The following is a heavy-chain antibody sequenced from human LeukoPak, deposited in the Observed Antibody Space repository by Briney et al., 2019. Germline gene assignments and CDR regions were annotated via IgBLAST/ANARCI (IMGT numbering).Heavy chain of an antibody. Sequence: PGGSLRLSCAASGFTFDDYAMHWVRQAPGKGLEWFSGISWNSGSIGYADSVKGRFTISRDNAKNSLYLQMNSLRAEDTALYYCAKESGWRGFDYWGQGTLVTVSS. CDR1: GFTFDDYA. D-gene: IGHD6-19*01. V-gene: IGHV3-9*01. CDR2: ISWNSGSI. J-gene: IGHJ4*02. CDR3: AKESGWRGFDY.